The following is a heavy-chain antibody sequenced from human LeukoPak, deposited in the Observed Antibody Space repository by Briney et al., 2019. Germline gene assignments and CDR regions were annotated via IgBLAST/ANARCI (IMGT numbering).Heavy chain of an antibody. D-gene: IGHD4-17*01. CDR1: GFTVSSNY. Sequence: GGSLRLSCAASGFTVSSNYMSWVRQAPGKGLEWVSVIYSGGSTYYADSVKGRFTISRDNYKNTLYLQMTSLRAEDTAVYYCARDQNGDYGYDYWGQGTLVTVSS. CDR3: ARDQNGDYGYDY. V-gene: IGHV3-53*01. CDR2: IYSGGST. J-gene: IGHJ4*02.